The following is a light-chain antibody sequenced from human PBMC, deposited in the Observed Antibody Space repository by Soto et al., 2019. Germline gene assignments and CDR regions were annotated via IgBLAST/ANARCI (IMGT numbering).Light chain of an antibody. CDR3: QQRSNWPST. CDR2: DAS. Sequence: EIVLTQSPATLSLSPGERAALSCRASQSVSSYLAWYQQKPGQAPRLLIYDASKRATGLPARFSGSGSGTDFTLIISSLEPEDFAVYFCQQRSNWPSTFGGGTKVEI. CDR1: QSVSSY. V-gene: IGKV3-11*01. J-gene: IGKJ4*01.